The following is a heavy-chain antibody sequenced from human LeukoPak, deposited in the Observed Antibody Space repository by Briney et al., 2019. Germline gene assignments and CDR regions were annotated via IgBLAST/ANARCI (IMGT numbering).Heavy chain of an antibody. CDR1: GGSISSGSYY. Sequence: PSETLSLTCTVSGGSISSGSYYWSWIRQPAGKGLEWIGRIYTSGSTNYNPSLKSRVTISVDTSKNQFSLKLSSVTAADTAVYYCARTPPISSSWTLNYYYYMDVWGKGTTVTVSS. CDR2: IYTSGST. D-gene: IGHD6-13*01. J-gene: IGHJ6*03. V-gene: IGHV4-61*02. CDR3: ARTPPISSSWTLNYYYYMDV.